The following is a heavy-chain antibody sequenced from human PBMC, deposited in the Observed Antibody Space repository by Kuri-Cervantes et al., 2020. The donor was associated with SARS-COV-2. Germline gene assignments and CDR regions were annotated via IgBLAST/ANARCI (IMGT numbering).Heavy chain of an antibody. CDR1: GGSISSSSYY. Sequence: SETLSLTCTVSGGSISSSSYYWGWIRQPPGKGLEWIGSIYHSGSTYYNPSLKSRVTISVDTSKNQFSLKLSSVTAADTAVYYCARRDTVTTFDYWGQGTLVTVSS. V-gene: IGHV4-39*07. CDR3: ARRDTVTTFDY. CDR2: IYHSGST. J-gene: IGHJ4*02. D-gene: IGHD4-17*01.